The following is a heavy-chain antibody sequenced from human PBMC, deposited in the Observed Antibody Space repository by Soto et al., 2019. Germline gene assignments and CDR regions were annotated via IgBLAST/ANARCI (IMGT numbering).Heavy chain of an antibody. CDR2: IYHSGST. V-gene: IGHV4-61*08. CDR1: VGSASSVGYY. CDR3: ARGIQEGFDP. D-gene: IGHD5-18*01. Sequence: SATLSPTCTFSVGSASSVGYYGAWIRHPPGRGLEWIGYIYHSGSTHYNPSLKSRVTISVDTSKNQFYLKLSSVTAADTAVYYCARGIQEGFDPWGQRTLVTVSS. J-gene: IGHJ5*02.